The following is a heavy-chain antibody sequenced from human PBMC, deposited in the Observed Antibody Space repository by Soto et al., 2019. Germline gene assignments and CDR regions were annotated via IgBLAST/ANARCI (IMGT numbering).Heavy chain of an antibody. Sequence: QVQLQESGPGLVKPSETLSLTCTVSGGSVSSGSYYWSWIRQPPGKGLEWIGYIYYSGSTNYNPSLKSRVTISVDTSKNQFSLKLSSVTAADTAVYYCARQTQRYCSSTSCVSWFDPWGQGTLVTVSS. J-gene: IGHJ5*02. D-gene: IGHD2-2*01. V-gene: IGHV4-61*01. CDR1: GGSVSSGSYY. CDR2: IYYSGST. CDR3: ARQTQRYCSSTSCVSWFDP.